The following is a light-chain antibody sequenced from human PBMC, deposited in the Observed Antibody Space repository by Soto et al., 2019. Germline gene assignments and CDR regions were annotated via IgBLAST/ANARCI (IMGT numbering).Light chain of an antibody. CDR1: ALPKQY. Sequence: SYELTQPHSVSVFPGQTARITCSGEALPKQYAYWYQQKPGQAPVLVIYKDSERPSGIPERFSGSSSGTTVTLTISGVQAEDEVDYYCQSADSSGIYQVFGTGTKLTVL. V-gene: IGLV3-25*02. CDR3: QSADSSGIYQV. J-gene: IGLJ1*01. CDR2: KDS.